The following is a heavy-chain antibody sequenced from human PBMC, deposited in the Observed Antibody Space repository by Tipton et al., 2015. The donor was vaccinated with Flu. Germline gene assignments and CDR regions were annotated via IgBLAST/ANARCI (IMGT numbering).Heavy chain of an antibody. CDR3: ARVATLDVPFDP. CDR2: IYYSGST. V-gene: IGHV4-39*06. J-gene: IGHJ5*02. CDR1: GGSISSSSYY. Sequence: TLSLTCTVSGGSISSSSYYWGWIRQPPGKGLEWIGSIYYSGSTYYNPSLKSRVTISVDTSKNQFPLKLSSVTAADTAVYYCARVATLDVPFDPWGQGTLVTVSS. D-gene: IGHD2/OR15-2a*01.